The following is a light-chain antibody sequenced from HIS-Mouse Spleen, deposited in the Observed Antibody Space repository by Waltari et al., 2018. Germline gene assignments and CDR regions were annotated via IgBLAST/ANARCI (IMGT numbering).Light chain of an antibody. CDR1: ALPKQY. Sequence: SYELTQPPSVSVSPGQTARNTCSGDALPKQYAYWYQQQPGQAPVLVIYKDSERPAGIPERFSGSSSGTTVTLTISGVQAEDEADYYCQSADSSGTYWVFGGGTKLTVL. J-gene: IGLJ3*02. CDR2: KDS. V-gene: IGLV3-25*03. CDR3: QSADSSGTYWV.